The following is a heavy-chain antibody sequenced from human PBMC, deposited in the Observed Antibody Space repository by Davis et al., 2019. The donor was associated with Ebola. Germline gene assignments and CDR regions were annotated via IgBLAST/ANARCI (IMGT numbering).Heavy chain of an antibody. V-gene: IGHV1-8*01. CDR3: ARRQDIVATISFYYYYGMDV. D-gene: IGHD5-12*01. CDR1: GYTFTSYD. Sequence: ASVKVSCKASGYTFTSYDINWVRQATGQGLEWMGWMNPNSGNTGYAQKFQGRVTMTRNTSISTAYMELSSLRSEDTAVYYCARRQDIVATISFYYYYGMDVWGQGTTVTVSS. J-gene: IGHJ6*02. CDR2: MNPNSGNT.